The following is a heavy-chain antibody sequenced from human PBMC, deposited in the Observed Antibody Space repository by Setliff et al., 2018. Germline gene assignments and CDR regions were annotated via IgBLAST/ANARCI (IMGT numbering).Heavy chain of an antibody. V-gene: IGHV1-2*06. Sequence: ASVKVSCKASGYTFTGHYLHWVRQAPGQGLEWMGRIKPNTGGTTYAQKVLGRVTMTGVTSINTTYMELSGLRSDDTAVYYCARTAYYGSGTFPYYYYYYMDVWGTGTTVTVS. D-gene: IGHD3-10*01. CDR3: ARTAYYGSGTFPYYYYYYMDV. J-gene: IGHJ6*03. CDR1: GYTFTGHY. CDR2: IKPNTGGT.